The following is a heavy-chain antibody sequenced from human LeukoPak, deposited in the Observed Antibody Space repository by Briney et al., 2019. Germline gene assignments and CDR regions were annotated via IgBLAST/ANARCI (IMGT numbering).Heavy chain of an antibody. CDR3: ARDPDNFYYDFWSAENAFDI. CDR2: ISGYNGNT. V-gene: IGHV1-18*01. Sequence: ASMKVSCKASGYTFTSYGISWVRQAPGQGLEWMGWISGYNGNTNYAQKLQGRVTMTTDTSTSTAYMELRSLRSDDTAVYYCARDPDNFYYDFWSAENAFDIWGQGTMVTVSS. D-gene: IGHD3-3*01. CDR1: GYTFTSYG. J-gene: IGHJ3*02.